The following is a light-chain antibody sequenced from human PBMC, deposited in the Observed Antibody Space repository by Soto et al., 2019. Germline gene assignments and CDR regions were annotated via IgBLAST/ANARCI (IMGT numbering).Light chain of an antibody. V-gene: IGKV4-1*01. Sequence: DIVMTQSPDSLAVSLGERATINCKSSQTILYSSDNKNYLAWYQQKPGQPPRLLIYWASSRDSGVPDRFAGSGSGTDFTLTITNLQAEDVAIYYCQQFFTTPYTFGQGTRLKI. CDR3: QQFFTTPYT. CDR2: WAS. J-gene: IGKJ2*01. CDR1: QTILYSSDNKNY.